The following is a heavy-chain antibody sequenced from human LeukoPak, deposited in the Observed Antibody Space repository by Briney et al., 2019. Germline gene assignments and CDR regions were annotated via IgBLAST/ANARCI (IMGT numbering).Heavy chain of an antibody. V-gene: IGHV3-48*03. CDR2: ISSSGSTI. CDR1: GFTFSSYE. CDR3: AKDRDEVKGNWFDP. Sequence: GGSLRLSCAASGFTFSSYEMNWVRQAPGKGLEWVSYISSSGSTIYYADSVKGRFTISRDNAKNSLYLQMNSLRAEDTAVYYCAKDRDEVKGNWFDPWGQGTLVTVSS. J-gene: IGHJ5*02. D-gene: IGHD3-10*01.